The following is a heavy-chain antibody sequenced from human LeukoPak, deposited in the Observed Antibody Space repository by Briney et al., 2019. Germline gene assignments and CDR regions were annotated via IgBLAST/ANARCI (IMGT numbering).Heavy chain of an antibody. D-gene: IGHD4-17*01. V-gene: IGHV3-30*18. Sequence: GGSLRLSCAASGFTFSSYGMHWVRQAPGKGLGWVAVISYDGSNKYYADSVKGRFTISRDNSKNTLYLQMNSLRAEDTAVYYCAKDWNGDEGYWGQGTLVTVSS. CDR1: GFTFSSYG. CDR2: ISYDGSNK. J-gene: IGHJ4*02. CDR3: AKDWNGDEGY.